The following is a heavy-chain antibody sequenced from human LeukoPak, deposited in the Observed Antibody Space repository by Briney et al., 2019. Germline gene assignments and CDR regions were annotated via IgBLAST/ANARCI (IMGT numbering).Heavy chain of an antibody. D-gene: IGHD3-22*01. Sequence: GGSLRLSCAASGFTFSSYWMSWVRQAPGKGLEWVANIKQDGSEKYYVDSVKGRFTISRDNAKNSLYLQMNSLRAEDTAVYYCARAEVSSGYLDWFDYWGQGTLVTVSS. V-gene: IGHV3-7*01. CDR2: IKQDGSEK. J-gene: IGHJ4*02. CDR3: ARAEVSSGYLDWFDY. CDR1: GFTFSSYW.